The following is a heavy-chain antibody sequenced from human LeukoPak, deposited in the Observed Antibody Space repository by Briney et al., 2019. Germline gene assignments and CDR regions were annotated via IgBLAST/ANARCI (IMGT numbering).Heavy chain of an antibody. V-gene: IGHV4-4*07. Sequence: SETLSLTFTGSCFPISSYYCNLIPQPAGKGLEWIVLIYSSWYTNYHPSLYSRATMSLDTSKNQFSLKPSSVPAGHTAVHDCSRNPSSFGGRFYPWGQGTLVAVSS. CDR3: SRNPSSFGGRFYP. J-gene: IGHJ5*02. CDR2: IYSSWYT. D-gene: IGHD3-10*01. CDR1: CFPISSYY.